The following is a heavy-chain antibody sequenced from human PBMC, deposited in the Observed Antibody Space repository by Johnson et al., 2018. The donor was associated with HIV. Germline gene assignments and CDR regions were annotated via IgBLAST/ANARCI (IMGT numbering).Heavy chain of an antibody. D-gene: IGHD3-22*01. Sequence: QVQLVESGGGVVQPGGSLRLSCSASGFTFSSYAMHWVRQAPGKGLEWVAVISYDGSNKYYAESVKGRFTISRDNSKNTLYLKMNSLRAEDTAVYYCASVPMIVVLDGAFDIWGQGTMVTVSS. J-gene: IGHJ3*02. CDR1: GFTFSSYA. V-gene: IGHV3-30-3*02. CDR3: ASVPMIVVLDGAFDI. CDR2: ISYDGSNK.